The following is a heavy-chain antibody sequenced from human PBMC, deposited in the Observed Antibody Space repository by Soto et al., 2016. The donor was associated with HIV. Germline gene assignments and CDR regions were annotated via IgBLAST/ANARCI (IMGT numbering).Heavy chain of an antibody. V-gene: IGHV3-23*01. Sequence: EVQLLESGGGLVQPGGSLRLSCAASGFTFSIYAMSWVRQAPGKGLEWVSTISSSGGSTYYADSVKGRFTISRDNSKNTLSLQMNSLRAEDTAVYYCAKAGEGQYGSGSYYRALYYFDYWGQGTLVTVSS. J-gene: IGHJ4*02. D-gene: IGHD3-10*01. CDR1: GFTFSIYA. CDR3: AKAGEGQYGSGSYYRALYYFDY. CDR2: ISSSGGST.